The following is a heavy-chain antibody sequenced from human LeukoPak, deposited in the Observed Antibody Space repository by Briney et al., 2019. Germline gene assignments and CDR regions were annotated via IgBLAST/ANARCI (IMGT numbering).Heavy chain of an antibody. D-gene: IGHD4-17*01. V-gene: IGHV3-30*04. CDR1: GFTFSSYA. Sequence: GGSLRLSCAASGFTFSSYAMHWVRQAPGKGLEWVAVISYDGSNKYYADSVKGRFTISRDNSKNTLYLQMNSLRAEDTAVYYCARPLGRLRPIGAFDIWGQGTMVTVSS. J-gene: IGHJ3*02. CDR2: ISYDGSNK. CDR3: ARPLGRLRPIGAFDI.